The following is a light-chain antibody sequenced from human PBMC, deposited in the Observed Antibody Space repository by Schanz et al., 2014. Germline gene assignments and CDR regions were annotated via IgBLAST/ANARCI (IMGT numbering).Light chain of an antibody. CDR3: QQADSFPLT. CDR2: AAS. V-gene: IGKV1-39*01. CDR1: QSISSY. Sequence: IQFTQSPSSLSASVGDRVTITCRASQSISSYLNWYQQKPGKAPKLLIYAASSLQSGVPSRFSGSGSGTDFTLTISNLQPEDFATYYCQQADSFPLTFGGGTKVEIK. J-gene: IGKJ4*01.